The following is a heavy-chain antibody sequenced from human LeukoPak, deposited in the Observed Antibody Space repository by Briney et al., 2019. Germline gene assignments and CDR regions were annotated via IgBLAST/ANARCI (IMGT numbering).Heavy chain of an antibody. Sequence: XRSKLYNDYVVSVKSRITINPDTSKNQFSLQLNSVTPEDTAVYYCVRQYSSGWSYYYGMDVWGQGTTVTVSS. CDR3: VRQYSSGWSYYYGMDV. J-gene: IGHJ6*02. D-gene: IGHD6-19*01. V-gene: IGHV6-1*01. CDR2: XRSKLYN.